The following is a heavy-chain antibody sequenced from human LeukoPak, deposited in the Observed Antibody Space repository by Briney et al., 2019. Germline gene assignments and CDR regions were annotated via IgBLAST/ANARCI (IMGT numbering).Heavy chain of an antibody. J-gene: IGHJ4*02. Sequence: GGSLTLSCAGSGFTFSSYAMSWVRQAPGQGLEWVSVISDSGDYTSYADSVRGRFTISRDNSRNTLYLQMISLRPEDMAVYYCAKDTSIRKYCTHGLCSPFDYWGQGTLVNVS. D-gene: IGHD2-8*01. V-gene: IGHV3-23*01. CDR3: AKDTSIRKYCTHGLCSPFDY. CDR1: GFTFSSYA. CDR2: ISDSGDYT.